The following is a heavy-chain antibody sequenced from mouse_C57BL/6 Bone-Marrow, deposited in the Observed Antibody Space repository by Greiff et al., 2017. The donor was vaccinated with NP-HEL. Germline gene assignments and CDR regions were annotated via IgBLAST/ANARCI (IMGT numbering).Heavy chain of an antibody. Sequence: VKLMESGPGLVQPSQSLSITCTVSGFSLTSYGVHWVRQSPGKGLEWLGVIWSGGSTDYNAAFISRLSISKDNSKSQVFFKMNSLQADDTAIYYCAREGHYEPGAWFAYWGQGTLVTVSA. CDR2: IWSGGST. V-gene: IGHV2-2*01. CDR3: AREGHYEPGAWFAY. CDR1: GFSLTSYG. J-gene: IGHJ3*01. D-gene: IGHD2-4*01.